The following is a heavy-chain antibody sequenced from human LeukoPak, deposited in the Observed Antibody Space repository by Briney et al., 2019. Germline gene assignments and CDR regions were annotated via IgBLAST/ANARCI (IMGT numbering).Heavy chain of an antibody. Sequence: GASVKVSCKASGGTFSSYAISWVRQAPGQGLEWMGGIIPIFGTANYAQKFQGRVTITADKSTSTAYMELSSLRSEDTAVYYCARSSPDILTGYYTLFDYWGQGTLVTVSS. V-gene: IGHV1-69*06. CDR2: IIPIFGTA. CDR3: ARSSPDILTGYYTLFDY. J-gene: IGHJ4*02. D-gene: IGHD3-9*01. CDR1: GGTFSSYA.